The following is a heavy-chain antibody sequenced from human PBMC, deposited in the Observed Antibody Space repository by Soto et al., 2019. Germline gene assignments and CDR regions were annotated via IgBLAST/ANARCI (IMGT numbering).Heavy chain of an antibody. V-gene: IGHV1-46*01. CDR3: ARGVMWTGRIVGARGGFDL. CDR2: INPSGGST. Sequence: QVQLVQSGAEVKKPGASVKVSCKASGYTFTSYYMHWVRQAPGQGLEWMGIINPSGGSTSYAQKVQVRVTMTRDTSTSTVYMEMSSLRSEDTAVYYCARGVMWTGRIVGARGGFDLWGHGTLVTVSS. CDR1: GYTFTSYY. J-gene: IGHJ2*01. D-gene: IGHD1-26*01.